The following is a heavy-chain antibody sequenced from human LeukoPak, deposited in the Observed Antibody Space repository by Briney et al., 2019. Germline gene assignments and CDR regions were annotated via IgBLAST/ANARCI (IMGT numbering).Heavy chain of an antibody. CDR2: FYHGGST. V-gene: IGHV4-38-2*02. J-gene: IGHJ4*02. Sequence: PSETLSLTCTVSGYSISTGYYWDWIRQPPGKGLEWIGTFYHGGSTYYNPSLKSRVTISVDTSKNQFSLNLTSVTAADTAVYYCARVFKRVITFGEVIVNPKYYLDYWGQGTLVTVSS. D-gene: IGHD3-16*02. CDR3: ARVFKRVITFGEVIVNPKYYLDY. CDR1: GYSISTGYY.